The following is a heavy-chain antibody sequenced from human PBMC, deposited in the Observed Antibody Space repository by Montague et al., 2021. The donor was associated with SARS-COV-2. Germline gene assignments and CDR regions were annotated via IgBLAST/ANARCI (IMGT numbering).Heavy chain of an antibody. D-gene: IGHD3-9*01. CDR2: IDWDDDK. CDR1: GFSLSTSGMC. V-gene: IGHV2-70*11. CDR3: ARTHYDILPGYYYAMDV. Sequence: PALVKPTQTLTLTCTLSGFSLSTSGMCVSWIRQPPGKALEWLARIDWDDDKYYSTSLKTRLTISKDTSKNQVVLTMTNMDPVDTATYYCARTHYDILPGYYYAMDVGSQGTTVTVSS. J-gene: IGHJ6*02.